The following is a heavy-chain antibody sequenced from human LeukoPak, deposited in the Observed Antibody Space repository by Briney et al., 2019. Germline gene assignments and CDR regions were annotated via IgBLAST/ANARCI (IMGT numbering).Heavy chain of an antibody. CDR2: ISYDGSNK. Sequence: GRSLRLSCAASGFTFSSYAMHWVRQAPGKGLEWVAVISYDGSNKYYADSVKGRFTISRDNSKNTRYLQMNSLRAEDTALYYCAKDRRWLPTYFDYWGQGTLVTVSS. CDR1: GFTFSSYA. CDR3: AKDRRWLPTYFDY. J-gene: IGHJ4*02. V-gene: IGHV3-30*04. D-gene: IGHD6-19*01.